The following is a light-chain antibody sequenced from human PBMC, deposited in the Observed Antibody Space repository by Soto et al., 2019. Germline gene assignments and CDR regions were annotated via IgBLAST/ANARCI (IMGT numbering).Light chain of an antibody. Sequence: DIQLTQSPSFLSSSVGDIFTITFRASQGISNWLAWYQQKPGKAPKLLIYDASILESGVPSRFSGSGSGAEFTLTISSLQPDDFAAYYCQHYNSYSSTFGQGTKVDIK. CDR3: QHYNSYSST. J-gene: IGKJ1*01. CDR2: DAS. V-gene: IGKV1-5*01. CDR1: QGISNW.